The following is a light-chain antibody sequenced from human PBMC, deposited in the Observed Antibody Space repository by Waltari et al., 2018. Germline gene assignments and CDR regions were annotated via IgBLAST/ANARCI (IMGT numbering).Light chain of an antibody. CDR2: DVN. CDR3: SSYTSSSTWV. Sequence: QSALTQPASVSGSPGQSITISCTGTSSDVGGYNYVSWYQQHPGKAPNLMIYDVNKRPSGISTRFSGSKSGNTASLTISGLQAEDEADYYCSSYTSSSTWVFGGGTKLTVL. J-gene: IGLJ3*02. V-gene: IGLV2-14*01. CDR1: SSDVGGYNY.